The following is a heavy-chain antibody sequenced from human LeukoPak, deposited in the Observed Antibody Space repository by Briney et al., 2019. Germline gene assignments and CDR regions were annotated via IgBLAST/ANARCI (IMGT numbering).Heavy chain of an antibody. CDR1: GGSISSSNW. Sequence: SETLSLTCAVSGGSISSSNWWSWVRQPPGKGLEWIGYIYYSGSTNYNPSLKSRVTISVDTSKNQFSLKLSSVTAADTAVYYCARDSYLTRNAFDIWGQGTMVTVSS. J-gene: IGHJ3*02. CDR3: ARDSYLTRNAFDI. D-gene: IGHD1-14*01. V-gene: IGHV4-4*02. CDR2: IYYSGST.